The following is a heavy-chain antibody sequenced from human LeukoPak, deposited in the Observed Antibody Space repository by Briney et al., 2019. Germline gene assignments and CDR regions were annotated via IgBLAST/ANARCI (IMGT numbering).Heavy chain of an antibody. J-gene: IGHJ4*02. Sequence: GGSLRLSCAASGFTVSSSYMSWVRQAPGKGLGWVSLIYSGGSTHYADSVKGRFTISRDTSKNTLYLQMNSLRAEDTSLYYCARDIRDSSGYYYYFDTWGQGTLVTVSS. D-gene: IGHD3-22*01. CDR1: GFTVSSSY. CDR3: ARDIRDSSGYYYYFDT. CDR2: IYSGGST. V-gene: IGHV3-66*02.